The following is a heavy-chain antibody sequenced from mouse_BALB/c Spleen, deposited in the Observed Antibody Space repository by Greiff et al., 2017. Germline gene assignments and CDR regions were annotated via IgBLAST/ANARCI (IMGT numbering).Heavy chain of an antibody. J-gene: IGHJ2*01. D-gene: IGHD1-1*01. CDR3: ASITTVPGYFDD. V-gene: IGHV14-3*02. CDR2: IDPANGNT. CDR1: GFNIKDTY. Sequence: VQLQQSGAELVKPGASVKLSCTASGFNIKDTYMHWVKQRPEQGLEWIGRIDPANGNTKYDPKFQGKATITADTSSNTAYLQLSSLTSEDTAVYYCASITTVPGYFDDWGQGTTLTVSS.